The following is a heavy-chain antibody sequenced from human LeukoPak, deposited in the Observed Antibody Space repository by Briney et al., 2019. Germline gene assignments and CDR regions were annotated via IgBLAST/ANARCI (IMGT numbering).Heavy chain of an antibody. D-gene: IGHD2-21*01. V-gene: IGHV3-30*18. J-gene: IGHJ4*02. CDR3: AKEFNRGLPDY. CDR1: GFTFSNYA. Sequence: GGSLRLSCVASGFTFSNYAMHWVRQAPGKGLEWVAVISYDGSNEYYADSVKGRFTISRDNSKNTLYLQMSSLRAEDTAVYYCAKEFNRGLPDYWGQGTLVTVPS. CDR2: ISYDGSNE.